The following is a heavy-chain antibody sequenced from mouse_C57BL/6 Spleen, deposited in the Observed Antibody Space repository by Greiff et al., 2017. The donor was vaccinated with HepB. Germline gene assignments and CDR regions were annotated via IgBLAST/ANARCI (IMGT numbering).Heavy chain of an antibody. CDR1: GYTFTDYY. J-gene: IGHJ1*03. CDR2: INPYNGGT. Sequence: EVQLQQSGPVLVKPGASVKMSCKASGYTFTDYYMNWVKQSHGKSLEWIGVINPYNGGTSYNQKFKGKATLTVDKSSSTAYMELNSLTSEDSAVYYCAREGVAVVADWYFDVWGTGTTVTVSS. V-gene: IGHV1-19*01. D-gene: IGHD1-1*01. CDR3: AREGVAVVADWYFDV.